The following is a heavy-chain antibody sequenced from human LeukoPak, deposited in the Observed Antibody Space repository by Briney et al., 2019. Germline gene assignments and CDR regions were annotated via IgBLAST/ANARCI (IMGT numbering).Heavy chain of an antibody. Sequence: GGSLRLSCAASGFTFNNYWMTWVRQGPGKGLEWVANIKPGGNEKYYVDSVKGRFTISRDNVKNSLYLQMNSLRAEDTAIYYCATFRFLGTWGQGAMVTVSS. J-gene: IGHJ3*01. CDR1: GFTFNNYW. CDR3: ATFRFLGT. CDR2: IKPGGNEK. D-gene: IGHD3-3*01. V-gene: IGHV3-7*03.